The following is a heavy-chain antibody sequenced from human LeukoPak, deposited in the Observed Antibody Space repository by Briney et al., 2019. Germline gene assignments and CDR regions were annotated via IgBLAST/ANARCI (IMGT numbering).Heavy chain of an antibody. CDR3: ARDIYSYGLGFDY. Sequence: GGSLRLSCAASGFTFSSYSMNWVRQAPGKGLEWVSYISSSSSTIYYADSVKGRFTISRDNAKNSLYLQMNSLRAEDTAVYYCARDIYSYGLGFDYWGQGTLVTVSS. D-gene: IGHD5-18*01. V-gene: IGHV3-48*01. J-gene: IGHJ4*02. CDR1: GFTFSSYS. CDR2: ISSSSSTI.